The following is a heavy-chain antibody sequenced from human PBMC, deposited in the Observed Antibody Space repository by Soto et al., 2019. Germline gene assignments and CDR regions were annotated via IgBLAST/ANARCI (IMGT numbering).Heavy chain of an antibody. D-gene: IGHD2-2*01. CDR3: AREYCSSISCLNWFDP. J-gene: IGHJ5*02. V-gene: IGHV3-48*01. CDR2: ISSSSSTI. CDR1: GFTFSSYS. Sequence: EVQLVESGGGLVQPGGSLRLSCAASGFTFSSYSMNWVRQAPGKGLEWVSYISSSSSTIYYADSVKGRFTISRANAKNSLYLQMNSLRAEDSAVYYCAREYCSSISCLNWFDPWGQGTLVTVSS.